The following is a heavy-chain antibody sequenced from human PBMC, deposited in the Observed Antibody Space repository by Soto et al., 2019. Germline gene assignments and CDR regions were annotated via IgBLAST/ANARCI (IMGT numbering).Heavy chain of an antibody. V-gene: IGHV3-30*09. CDR1: PFTFRSYS. J-gene: IGHJ4*02. Sequence: QEQMVQSGGGVVQPGRSLRLSCAASPFTFRSYSMHWVRQAPGKRLEWVPSISYDVSKESYADSVKGRFAVSRDNSKNTLYLQMNSPRPEDTAVYYCARYCNGGACYSASLDSWVQGTQVTVSS. CDR3: ARYCNGGACYSASLDS. CDR2: ISYDVSKE. D-gene: IGHD2-15*01.